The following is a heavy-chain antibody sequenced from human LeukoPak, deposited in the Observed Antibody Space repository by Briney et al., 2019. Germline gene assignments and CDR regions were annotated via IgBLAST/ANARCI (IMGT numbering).Heavy chain of an antibody. D-gene: IGHD3-3*01. J-gene: IGHJ4*02. CDR1: GFIVSNNY. CDR2: ISGSGGST. V-gene: IGHV3-23*01. Sequence: PGGSLRLSCAASGFIVSNNYMSWVRQAPGKGLEWVSAISGSGGSTYYADSVKGRFTISRDNSKNTLYLQMNSLRAEDTAVYYCASRAGSGYFNYLDYWGQGTLVTVSS. CDR3: ASRAGSGYFNYLDY.